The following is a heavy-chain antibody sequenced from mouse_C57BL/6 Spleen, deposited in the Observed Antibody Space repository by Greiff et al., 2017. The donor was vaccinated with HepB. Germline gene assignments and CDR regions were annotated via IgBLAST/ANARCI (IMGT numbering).Heavy chain of an antibody. CDR2: INPNNGGT. Sequence: VQLQQSGPELVKPGASVKMSCKASGYTFTDYNMHWVKQSHGKSLEWIGYINPNNGGTSYNQKFKGKATLTVNKASSTDYMELCSRSSEDSAVYYCTRSGLFYYDYFYAMDYWGQGTSVTVSS. D-gene: IGHD2-4*01. CDR1: GYTFTDYN. V-gene: IGHV1-22*01. J-gene: IGHJ4*01. CDR3: TRSGLFYYDYFYAMDY.